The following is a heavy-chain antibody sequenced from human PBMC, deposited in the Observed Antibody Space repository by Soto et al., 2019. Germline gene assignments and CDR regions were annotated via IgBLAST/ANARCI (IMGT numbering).Heavy chain of an antibody. V-gene: IGHV3-48*01. CDR3: TSGAGAWFDP. J-gene: IGHJ5*02. CDR2: ISSSSDTI. CDR1: TFSFRSFT. Sequence: ELQLVESGGGVLQPGGSLRLSCAASTFSFRSFTMNWVRQAPGKWLEWISYISSSSDTIFYADSVKGRFTVSRDNAKNSLFLQMNSLRPEDTAVYYCTSGAGAWFDPWGQGTLVTVSS.